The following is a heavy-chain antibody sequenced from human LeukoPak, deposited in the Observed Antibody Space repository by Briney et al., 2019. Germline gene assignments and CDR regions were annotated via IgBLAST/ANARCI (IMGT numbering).Heavy chain of an antibody. CDR3: ARDETYSSDWQSNHYYYYMDV. J-gene: IGHJ6*03. D-gene: IGHD6-19*01. Sequence: PSETLSLTCTVSGYSISSGYFWGWIRQPPGQGLEWIGSIYHSGSTYYNPSLKSRVTISVDTYKNQFSLKVNSVTAADTAVYYCARDETYSSDWQSNHYYYYMDVWGKGTTVTVSS. V-gene: IGHV4-38-2*02. CDR1: GYSISSGYF. CDR2: IYHSGST.